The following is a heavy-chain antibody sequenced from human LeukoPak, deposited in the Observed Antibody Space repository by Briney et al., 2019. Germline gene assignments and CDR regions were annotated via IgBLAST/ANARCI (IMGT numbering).Heavy chain of an antibody. CDR2: IKQDGSEK. CDR3: TSIAASAASRVKYYFYY. V-gene: IGHV3-7*01. J-gene: IGHJ4*02. Sequence: GGSLRLSCAASGFTISSYWMSWVRQAPGKGLEWVANIKQDGSEKYYVDSVKGRFTISRDNAKNSLYLQMNSLRAEDTAVYYCTSIAASAASRVKYYFYYWGQGTLVTVSS. CDR1: GFTISSYW. D-gene: IGHD6-13*01.